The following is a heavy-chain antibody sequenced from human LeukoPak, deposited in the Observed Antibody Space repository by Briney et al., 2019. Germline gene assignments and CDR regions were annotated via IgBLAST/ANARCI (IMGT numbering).Heavy chain of an antibody. V-gene: IGHV4-59*08. CDR1: GDSLSSFY. D-gene: IGHD1-26*01. CDR3: ARIRGYSGSPHAFDI. J-gene: IGHJ3*02. CDR2: ISYSGTT. Sequence: SETLSLTWTVSGDSLSSFYWSWIRQPPGRGLECIGYISYSGTTNYNPSLKSRVTISVDTSKNQFSLKLSSVTAADTAVYYCARIRGYSGSPHAFDIWGQGTMVTVSS.